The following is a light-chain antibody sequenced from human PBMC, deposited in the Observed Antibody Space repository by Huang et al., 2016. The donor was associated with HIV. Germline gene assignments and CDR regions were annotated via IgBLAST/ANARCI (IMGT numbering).Light chain of an antibody. Sequence: EIVLTQFPGTLSLSPGERATVSCGARQSVSSSYLAWYQQKPGQAPTLLIYGASSRATDIPDRFSGSGSGTDFTLTISRLEPEDFAVYYCQQYGSSPYTFGQGTKLEIK. CDR3: QQYGSSPYT. V-gene: IGKV3-20*01. CDR2: GAS. J-gene: IGKJ2*01. CDR1: QSVSSSY.